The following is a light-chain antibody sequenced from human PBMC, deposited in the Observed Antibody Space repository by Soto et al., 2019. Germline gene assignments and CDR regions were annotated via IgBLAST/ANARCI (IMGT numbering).Light chain of an antibody. CDR2: AAS. CDR3: QQSYSTLGT. V-gene: IGKV1-39*01. CDR1: QSISSY. J-gene: IGKJ1*01. Sequence: DIQMTQSPSSLSASVGDRVTITCRASQSISSYLNWYQQKPRKAPKLLIYAASSLQSGVPSRFSGSGSGTDFTLTISSLQPEDFATYYCQQSYSTLGTFGQGTKVEIK.